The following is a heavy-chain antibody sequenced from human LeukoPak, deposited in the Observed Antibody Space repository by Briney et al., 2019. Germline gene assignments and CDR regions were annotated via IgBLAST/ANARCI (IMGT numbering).Heavy chain of an antibody. CDR1: GYTLTELS. CDR3: ATGPGLLRITMVRGVMDV. Sequence: ASVKVSCKVSGYTLTELSMHGVRQAPGKGLEWMGGFDPEDGETIYAQKFRGRVTMTEDTSTDTAYMELSSLRSEDTAVYYCATGPGLLRITMVRGVMDVWGQGTTVTVSS. CDR2: FDPEDGET. J-gene: IGHJ6*02. D-gene: IGHD3-10*01. V-gene: IGHV1-24*01.